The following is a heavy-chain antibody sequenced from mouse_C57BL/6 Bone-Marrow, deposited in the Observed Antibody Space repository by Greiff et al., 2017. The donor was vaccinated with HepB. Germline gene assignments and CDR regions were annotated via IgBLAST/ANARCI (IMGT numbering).Heavy chain of an antibody. J-gene: IGHJ4*01. CDR2: IYPGGGYT. CDR3: ARGLRLRAMDY. Sequence: QVQLQQSGAELVRPGTSVKMSCKASGYTFTNYWIGWAKQRPGHGLEWIGDIYPGGGYTNYNEKFKGKATLTADKSSSTAYMELRSLTSEDSAVYFCARGLRLRAMDYWGQGTSVTVSS. D-gene: IGHD3-2*02. CDR1: GYTFTNYW. V-gene: IGHV1-63*01.